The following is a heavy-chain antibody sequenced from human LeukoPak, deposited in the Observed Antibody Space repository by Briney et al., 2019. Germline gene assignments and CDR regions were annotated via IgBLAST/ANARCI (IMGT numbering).Heavy chain of an antibody. CDR1: GFTVSSNY. V-gene: IGHV3-66*02. Sequence: PGGSLRLSCAASGFTVSSNYMSWVRQAPGKGLEWVSVIYSGGSTYYADSVKGRFTISRDNSKNTLYLQMNSLRAEDTAVYYCAAGYQLLYNAFDIWGQGTMVTVSS. CDR3: AAGYQLLYNAFDI. CDR2: IYSGGST. J-gene: IGHJ3*02. D-gene: IGHD2-2*02.